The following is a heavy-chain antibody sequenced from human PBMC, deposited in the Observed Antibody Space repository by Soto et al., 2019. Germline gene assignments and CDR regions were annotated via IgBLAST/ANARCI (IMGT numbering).Heavy chain of an antibody. CDR3: ARDGPQGDHDYGDYAFDY. D-gene: IGHD4-17*01. J-gene: IGHJ4*02. Sequence: QVQLQESGPGLVKPSQTLSLTCTVSGGSISSGDYYWSWIRQPPGKGLEWIGYIYYSGSTYYNPSXKSRVTISVDXXKXQXSLKLSSVTAADTAVYYCARDGPQGDHDYGDYAFDYWGQGTLVTVSS. V-gene: IGHV4-30-4*01. CDR2: IYYSGST. CDR1: GGSISSGDYY.